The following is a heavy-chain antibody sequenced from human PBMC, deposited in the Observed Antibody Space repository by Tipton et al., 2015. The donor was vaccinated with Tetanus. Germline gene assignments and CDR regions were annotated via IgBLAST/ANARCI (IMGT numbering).Heavy chain of an antibody. V-gene: IGHV3-23*01. Sequence: AASGFTFSNYAMAWIRQAPGKGLEWVSTFSASDGHTWYADSVRGRFTISRDTSKNSLYLQMRNLRAEDTAIYYCARDRLYPHDYFDRWGQGTLVTVSS. CDR3: ARDRLYPHDYFDR. CDR2: FSASDGHT. J-gene: IGHJ4*02. CDR1: GFTFSNYA. D-gene: IGHD2-15*01.